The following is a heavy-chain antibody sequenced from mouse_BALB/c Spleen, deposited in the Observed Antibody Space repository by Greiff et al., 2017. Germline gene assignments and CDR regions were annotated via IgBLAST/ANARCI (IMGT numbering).Heavy chain of an antibody. CDR2: ISYSGST. V-gene: IGHV3-2*02. CDR1: GYSITSDYA. D-gene: IGHD1-1*01. CDR3: ARHYYGSPFDY. J-gene: IGHJ2*01. Sequence: EVQLQESGPGLVKPSQSLSLTCTVTGYSITSDYAWNWIRQFPGNKLEWMGYISYSGSTSYNPSLKSRISITRDTSKNQFFLQLNSVTTEDTATYYCARHYYGSPFDYWGQGTTLTVSS.